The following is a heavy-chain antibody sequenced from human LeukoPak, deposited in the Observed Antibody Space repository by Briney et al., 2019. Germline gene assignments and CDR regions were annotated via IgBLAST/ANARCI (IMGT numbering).Heavy chain of an antibody. Sequence: GGSLRLSCAASGFTFSTYGMHWVRQAPGQGLEWVAVIPPGGSPKYYADSVKGRFTISRDNSKNTLFLEMSRPRAEDTAVYYCAKDGGIAAAGTFDYWGQGTLVTVSS. CDR3: AKDGGIAAAGTFDY. V-gene: IGHV3-30*18. D-gene: IGHD6-13*01. J-gene: IGHJ4*02. CDR1: GFTFSTYG. CDR2: IPPGGSPK.